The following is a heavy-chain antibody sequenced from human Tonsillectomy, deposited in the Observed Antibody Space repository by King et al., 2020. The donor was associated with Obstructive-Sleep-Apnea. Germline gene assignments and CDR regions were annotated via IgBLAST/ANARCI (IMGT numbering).Heavy chain of an antibody. CDR1: GGSISSSSYY. J-gene: IGHJ4*02. CDR3: ARPLAYCGGDCSYYFDY. V-gene: IGHV4-39*01. Sequence: QLQESGPGLVKPSETLSLTCTVSGGSISSSSYYWGWIRQPPGKGLEWIGSIYYSGSTYYNPSLKSRVTISVDTSKNQFSLKLSSVTAADTAVYYCARPLAYCGGDCSYYFDYWGQGTLVTVSS. D-gene: IGHD2-21*02. CDR2: IYYSGST.